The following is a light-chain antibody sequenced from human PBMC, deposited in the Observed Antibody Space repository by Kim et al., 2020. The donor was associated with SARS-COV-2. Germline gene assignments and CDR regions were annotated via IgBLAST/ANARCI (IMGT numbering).Light chain of an antibody. CDR1: QSVTSSY. V-gene: IGKV3-20*01. CDR2: GAS. J-gene: IGKJ4*01. Sequence: SPGERATLSCRASQSVTSSYLAWYQQKPGQAPRLLFYGASTRLSGIPDRFSGSGSGTLFTLTISRLEPEDFAMYYCQQYGSSPLTFGGGTKVDIK. CDR3: QQYGSSPLT.